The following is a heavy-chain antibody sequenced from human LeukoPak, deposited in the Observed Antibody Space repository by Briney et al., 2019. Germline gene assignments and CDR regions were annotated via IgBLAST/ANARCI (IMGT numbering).Heavy chain of an antibody. CDR2: INHSGSK. V-gene: IGHV4-34*01. CDR3: ARFTGYCSSTSCYPVMSVRDAFDI. Sequence: WETLSLTCAVYGVSFSGYYWSWIRQPPGKGLEWMGEINHSGSKKYNASLERRLTIIVKASKNQFSLKLSSVTAADTAVYYCARFTGYCSSTSCYPVMSVRDAFDIWGQGTMVTVSS. CDR1: GVSFSGYY. J-gene: IGHJ3*02. D-gene: IGHD2-2*03.